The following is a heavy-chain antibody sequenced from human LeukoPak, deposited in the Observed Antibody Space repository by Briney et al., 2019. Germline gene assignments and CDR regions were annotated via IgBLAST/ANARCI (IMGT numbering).Heavy chain of an antibody. CDR2: ISSGGGTT. CDR1: GVTFSSYE. D-gene: IGHD6-19*01. Sequence: GGSLRLSCAASGVTFSSYEMNWVRQAPGKGLEWVSYISSGGGTTFYADSVKGRFTISRDNAKNSLYLQMNSLRADDAAVYYCAIERQWLVDPWGQGTLVTVSS. V-gene: IGHV3-48*03. J-gene: IGHJ5*02. CDR3: AIERQWLVDP.